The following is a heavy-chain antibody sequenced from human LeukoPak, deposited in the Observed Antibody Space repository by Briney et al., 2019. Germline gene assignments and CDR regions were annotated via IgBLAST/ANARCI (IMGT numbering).Heavy chain of an antibody. J-gene: IGHJ4*02. V-gene: IGHV3-74*01. CDR1: GFTFRSYW. CDR3: ARDRYILTGYYYFDY. Sequence: PGGSLRLSCAASGFTFRSYWMHRVRHAPGKGLGWVSRINSDGSSTSYAASVKGRFTISRDNTKNTLYLQMNSLRAEDTAVYYCARDRYILTGYYYFDYWGQGTLVTVSS. CDR2: INSDGSST. D-gene: IGHD3-9*01.